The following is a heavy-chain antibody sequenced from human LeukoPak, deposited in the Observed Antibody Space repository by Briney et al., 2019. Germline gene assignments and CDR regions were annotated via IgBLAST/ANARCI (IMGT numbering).Heavy chain of an antibody. Sequence: GASVKVSCKASGYTFTSYYMHWVRQAPGQGLEWIGIINPSGGSTSYAQKFQGRVTMTRDTSTSTVYMELSSLRSEDTAVYYCARDLGSSGWEVIFDYWGQGTLVTVSS. CDR1: GYTFTSYY. D-gene: IGHD6-19*01. J-gene: IGHJ4*02. CDR2: INPSGGST. V-gene: IGHV1-46*01. CDR3: ARDLGSSGWEVIFDY.